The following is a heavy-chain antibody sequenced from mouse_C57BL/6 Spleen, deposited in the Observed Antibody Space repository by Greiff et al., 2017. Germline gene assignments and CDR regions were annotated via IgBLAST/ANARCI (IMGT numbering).Heavy chain of an antibody. CDR3: ARDTGYGNYFDY. CDR1: GFTFSSYA. D-gene: IGHD2-1*01. Sequence: EVKLMESGGGLVKPGGSLKLSCAASGFTFSSYAMSWVRQTPEKRLEWVATISDGGSYTYYPDNVKGRFTISRDNAKNNLYLQMSHLKSEDTAMYYCARDTGYGNYFDYWGQGTTLTVSS. J-gene: IGHJ2*01. CDR2: ISDGGSYT. V-gene: IGHV5-4*01.